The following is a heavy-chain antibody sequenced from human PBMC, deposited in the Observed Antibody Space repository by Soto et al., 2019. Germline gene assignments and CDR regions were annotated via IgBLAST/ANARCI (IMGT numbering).Heavy chain of an antibody. CDR2: MNQGGSEI. CDR1: GFSFSCYW. D-gene: IGHD2-2*01. CDR3: ARDRGYSTFDI. V-gene: IGHV3-7*01. Sequence: ESGGGLVQSGGSLRLSCGASGFSFSCYWMSWVRQAPGKGLEWVANMNQGGSEINYVDSVRGRFTISRDNAKNLLYLQMNSLRVEDTAVYHCARDRGYSTFDIWGQGTMVTVSS. J-gene: IGHJ3*02.